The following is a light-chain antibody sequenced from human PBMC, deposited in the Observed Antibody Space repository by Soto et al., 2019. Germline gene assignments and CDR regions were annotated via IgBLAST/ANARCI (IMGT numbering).Light chain of an antibody. CDR3: SSYRSSSTRV. CDR1: SSEVGSYNR. V-gene: IGLV2-18*02. J-gene: IGLJ1*01. CDR2: EVS. Sequence: QSVLTQPPSVSGSPGQSVTISCTGTSSEVGSYNRVSWYQQPPGTAPKLMIYEVSNRPSGVPDRFSGSKSGNTASLTISGLQAEDEADYYCSSYRSSSTRVFGTGTKVTVL.